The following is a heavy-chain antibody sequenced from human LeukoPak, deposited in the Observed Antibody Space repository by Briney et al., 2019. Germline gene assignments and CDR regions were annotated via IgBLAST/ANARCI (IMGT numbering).Heavy chain of an antibody. CDR3: AKSSPADY. CDR2: ISYDGSNK. V-gene: IGHV3-30*18. CDR1: GFTFSSYG. Sequence: GGSLRLSCAASGFTFSSYGMHWVRQAPGKGLEWVAVISYDGSNKYYADSVKGRFTISSDNSKNTLYLQMNSLRAEDTAVYYCAKSSPADYWGQGTLVTVSS. J-gene: IGHJ4*02. D-gene: IGHD1-14*01.